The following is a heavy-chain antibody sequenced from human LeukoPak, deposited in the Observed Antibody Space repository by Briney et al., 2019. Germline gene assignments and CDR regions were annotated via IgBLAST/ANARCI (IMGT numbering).Heavy chain of an antibody. J-gene: IGHJ4*02. CDR3: ARETINCSSTSCYTDY. Sequence: SETLSLTCTVSGGSISSSSYYWGWIRQPPGKGLEWIGSIYYSGSTYYNPSLKSRVTISVDTSKNQFSLKLSSVTAADTAVYYCARETINCSSTSCYTDYWGQGTLVTVPS. CDR2: IYYSGST. CDR1: GGSISSSSYY. V-gene: IGHV4-39*07. D-gene: IGHD2-2*02.